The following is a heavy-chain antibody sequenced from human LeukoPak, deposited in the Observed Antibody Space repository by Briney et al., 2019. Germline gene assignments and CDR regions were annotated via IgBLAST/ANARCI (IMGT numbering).Heavy chain of an antibody. J-gene: IGHJ4*02. D-gene: IGHD5-18*01. Sequence: ASVKVSCKASGYTFTGYYMHWVRQAPGQGLEWMGRINPNSGGTNYAQKFQGRVTMIRDTSISTAYMELSRLRSDDTAVYYCARFGSYGSDDDYWGQGTLVTVSS. CDR3: ARFGSYGSDDDY. CDR1: GYTFTGYY. CDR2: INPNSGGT. V-gene: IGHV1-2*06.